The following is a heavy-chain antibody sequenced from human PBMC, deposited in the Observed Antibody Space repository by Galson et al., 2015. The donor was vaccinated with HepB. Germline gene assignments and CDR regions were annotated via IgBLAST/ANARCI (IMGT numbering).Heavy chain of an antibody. Sequence: SLRLSCAASGFTVSSTYMSWVRQAPGKGLEWVSIIYSGGTTYYTDSVKGRFTISRDNSGNTLCLQMNSLRAEDTAVYYCARSLRYYFYYMDVWGKGTTVTVSS. CDR1: GFTVSSTY. D-gene: IGHD5/OR15-5a*01. CDR3: ARSLRYYFYYMDV. CDR2: IYSGGTT. J-gene: IGHJ6*03. V-gene: IGHV3-53*01.